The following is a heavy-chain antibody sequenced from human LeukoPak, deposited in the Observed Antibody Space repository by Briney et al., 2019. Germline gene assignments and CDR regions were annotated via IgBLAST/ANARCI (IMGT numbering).Heavy chain of an antibody. CDR3: ARDRAVVVVAATLPYFDY. J-gene: IGHJ4*02. Sequence: ASVKVSCKASGYTFTSYYMHWVRQAPGQGLEWMGIINPSGGSTSYAQKFQGRVTMTRDTSTSTVYMELSSLRSEDTAVYYCARDRAVVVVAATLPYFDYWGQGTLVTVSS. CDR2: INPSGGST. D-gene: IGHD2-15*01. CDR1: GYTFTSYY. V-gene: IGHV1-46*01.